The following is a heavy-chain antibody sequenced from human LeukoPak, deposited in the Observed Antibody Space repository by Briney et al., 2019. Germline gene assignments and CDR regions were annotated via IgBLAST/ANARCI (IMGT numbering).Heavy chain of an antibody. D-gene: IGHD3-10*01. J-gene: IGHJ5*02. CDR1: GFTFRSYA. CDR3: ARDRSEHYSTDR. Sequence: GGSLRLSCAASGFTFRSYAIHWVRQAPGKGLEWVAFISYDGNIKYYADSVKGRFSISRDNSKNTLSLQMNSLRGEDTAVYYCARDRSEHYSTDRWGQGTLVTVSS. CDR2: ISYDGNIK. V-gene: IGHV3-30-3*01.